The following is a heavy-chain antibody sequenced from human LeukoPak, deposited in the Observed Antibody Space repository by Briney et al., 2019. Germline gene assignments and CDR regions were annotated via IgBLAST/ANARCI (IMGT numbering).Heavy chain of an antibody. J-gene: IGHJ4*02. CDR2: ISISSSTI. V-gene: IGHV3-48*01. D-gene: IGHD3-10*01. Sequence: PGGSLRLSCAASGFTFSTYSMNWVRQAPGKGLEWVSYISISSSTIYYADSVKGRFTISRDNAKNSLYLQMNSLRAEDTAVYYCARVYGEGGYWGQGTLVTVSS. CDR3: ARVYGEGGY. CDR1: GFTFSTYS.